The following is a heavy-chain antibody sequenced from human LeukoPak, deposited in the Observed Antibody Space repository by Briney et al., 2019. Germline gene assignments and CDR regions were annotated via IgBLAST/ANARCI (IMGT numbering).Heavy chain of an antibody. J-gene: IGHJ4*02. Sequence: GASVKVSCKASGYTFTRYYMHWVRQAPGQGLEWMGWISHYNGNTNYAQNLQGRFTMTTDTSTSTAYMELRSLRSDDTAVYYCARECGAYYYDSSGYCNGHWGQGTLVTVSS. CDR2: ISHYNGNT. CDR1: GYTFTRYY. CDR3: ARECGAYYYDSSGYCNGH. D-gene: IGHD3-22*01. V-gene: IGHV1-18*04.